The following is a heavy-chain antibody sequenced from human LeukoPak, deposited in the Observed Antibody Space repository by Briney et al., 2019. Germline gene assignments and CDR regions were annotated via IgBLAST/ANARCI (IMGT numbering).Heavy chain of an antibody. CDR2: INPNSGGT. D-gene: IGHD3-3*01. J-gene: IGHJ4*02. CDR3: ARADRIFGVVTHLYDY. CDR1: GYTFTCYY. V-gene: IGHV1-2*04. Sequence: ASVKVSCKASGYTFTCYYMHWVRQAPGQGLEWMGWINPNSGGTNYAQKFQGWVTMTRDTSISTAYMELSRLRSDDTAVYYCARADRIFGVVTHLYDYWGQGTLVTVSS.